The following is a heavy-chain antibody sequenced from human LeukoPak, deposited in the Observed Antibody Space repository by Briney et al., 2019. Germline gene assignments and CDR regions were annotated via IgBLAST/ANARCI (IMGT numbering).Heavy chain of an antibody. D-gene: IGHD2-15*01. J-gene: IGHJ4*02. Sequence: SVGSLRLSCAASGFTFSNHAMNWVRQAPGKGLEWVSIISGSGTVTYYADSVKGRFTISRDNSKNTLYLQMNSLRAEDTAVYYCAKTSVGEGRIIGSGYFDNWGQGTLVTVSS. CDR1: GFTFSNHA. V-gene: IGHV3-23*01. CDR2: ISGSGTVT. CDR3: AKTSVGEGRIIGSGYFDN.